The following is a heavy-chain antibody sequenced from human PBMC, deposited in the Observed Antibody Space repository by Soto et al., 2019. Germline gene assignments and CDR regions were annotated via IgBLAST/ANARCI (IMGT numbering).Heavy chain of an antibody. CDR3: GRETRQAGTYTTDC. Sequence: PSETLSLTCTVSGGSMSPNYWSWFRQPPGRGLGWVGYIYYAGSTNYNPSLESRVTISIDTSKNQFSLKVSSVTAADTAVYYCGRETRQAGTYTTDCWGQGTLVTVSS. J-gene: IGHJ4*02. V-gene: IGHV4-59*01. CDR2: IYYAGST. D-gene: IGHD1-1*01. CDR1: GGSMSPNY.